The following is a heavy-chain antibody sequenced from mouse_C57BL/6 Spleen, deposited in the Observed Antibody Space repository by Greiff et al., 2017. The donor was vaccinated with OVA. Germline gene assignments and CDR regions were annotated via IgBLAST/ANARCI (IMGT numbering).Heavy chain of an antibody. D-gene: IGHD1-1*01. Sequence: EVKVVESGGGLVKPGGSLKLSCAASGFTFSDYGMHWVRQAPEKGLEWVAYISSGSSTIYYADTVKGRFTISRDNAKNTLFLQMTSLRSEDTARYYCARRITTVAGYYAMYYWGQGTSVTVSA. CDR2: ISSGSSTI. V-gene: IGHV5-17*01. J-gene: IGHJ4*01. CDR3: ARRITTVAGYYAMYY. CDR1: GFTFSDYG.